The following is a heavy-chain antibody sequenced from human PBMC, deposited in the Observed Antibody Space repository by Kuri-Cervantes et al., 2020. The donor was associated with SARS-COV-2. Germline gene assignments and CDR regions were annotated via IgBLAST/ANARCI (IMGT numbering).Heavy chain of an antibody. D-gene: IGHD4-23*01. V-gene: IGHV1-2*02. CDR1: GYTFTGYY. CDR3: VRERGGDAFDI. Sequence: ASVKVSCKASGYTFTGYYMYWVRQAPGQGLEWMGWINPNSGGTNYAQKFQGRVTMTRDTSISTAYMELSRLRSDDTAVYYCVRERGGDAFDIWGQGTMVTVSS. J-gene: IGHJ3*02. CDR2: INPNSGGT.